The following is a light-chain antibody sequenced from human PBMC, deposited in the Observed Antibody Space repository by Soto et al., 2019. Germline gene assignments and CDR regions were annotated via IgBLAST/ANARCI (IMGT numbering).Light chain of an antibody. CDR3: QQYYTWPRT. J-gene: IGKJ2*01. CDR2: GAS. Sequence: EIAMTQSPATLSVSPGERATLSCRASQSISSNLAWYQQKPGQAPRLLIYGASTRATGVPARFSGSGSGTEFTLTISSLQSEDFAVYYCQQYYTWPRTFGQGTKLEIE. CDR1: QSISSN. V-gene: IGKV3-15*01.